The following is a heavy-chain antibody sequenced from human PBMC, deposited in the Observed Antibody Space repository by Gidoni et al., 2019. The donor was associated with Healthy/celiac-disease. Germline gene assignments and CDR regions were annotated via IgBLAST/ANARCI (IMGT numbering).Heavy chain of an antibody. Sequence: QVTLRESGPALVKPTQTLTLPCTFSGFSLSTSGMCVSWIRQPPGKALEWLARIDWDDDKYYSTSLKTRLTISKDTSKNQVVLTRTNMDPVDTATYYCARMHRGYSYGTYYYGMDVWGQGTTVTVSS. J-gene: IGHJ6*02. D-gene: IGHD5-18*01. CDR1: GFSLSTSGMC. V-gene: IGHV2-70*15. CDR2: IDWDDDK. CDR3: ARMHRGYSYGTYYYGMDV.